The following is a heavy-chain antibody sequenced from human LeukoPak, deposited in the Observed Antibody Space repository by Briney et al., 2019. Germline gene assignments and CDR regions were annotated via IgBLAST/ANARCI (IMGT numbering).Heavy chain of an antibody. D-gene: IGHD4-17*01. CDR3: AILFGGVTTFDN. V-gene: IGHV3-7*01. J-gene: IGHJ4*02. CDR2: INPDGGAP. CDR1: GFTFSAYW. Sequence: GGSLRLACVGPGFTFSAYWMSSGRQSPGKGLDWVASINPDGGAPRYVDSVRGRFTISRDNDQNSLYLQMTSLSAEETAVYYCAILFGGVTTFDNWGQGSLVSVSS.